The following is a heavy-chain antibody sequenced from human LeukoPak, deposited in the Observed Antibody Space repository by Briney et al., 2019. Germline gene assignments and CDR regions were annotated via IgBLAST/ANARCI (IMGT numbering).Heavy chain of an antibody. CDR2: FDPEDGET. D-gene: IGHD3-10*01. J-gene: IGHJ6*03. Sequence: GASVKVSCKVSGHTLTELSMHWVRQAPGKGLEWMGGFDPEDGETIYAQKFQGRVTMTEDTSTDTAYMELSSLRSEDTAVYYCATVSGPGYYYYMDVWGKGTTVTISS. CDR1: GHTLTELS. V-gene: IGHV1-24*01. CDR3: ATVSGPGYYYYMDV.